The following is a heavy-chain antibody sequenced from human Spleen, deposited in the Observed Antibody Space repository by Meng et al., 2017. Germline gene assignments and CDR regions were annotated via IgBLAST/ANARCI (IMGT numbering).Heavy chain of an antibody. CDR1: GYTFTDYY. CDR2: INLNSGAA. Sequence: ASVKVSCKASGYTFTDYYMHWARQAPGQGLEWMGRINLNSGAANYAQKFQGRVSMTGDTSISTAYVELSSLRSDDTAVYYCVRDENISLGKLFGDYWGQGTMVTVSS. V-gene: IGHV1-2*06. CDR3: VRDENISLGKLFGDY. D-gene: IGHD2-21*01. J-gene: IGHJ4*02.